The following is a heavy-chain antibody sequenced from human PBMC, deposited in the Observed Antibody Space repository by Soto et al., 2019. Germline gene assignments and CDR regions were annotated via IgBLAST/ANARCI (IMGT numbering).Heavy chain of an antibody. J-gene: IGHJ4*02. CDR3: ARDPCYIYVYN. CDR2: VNPSDGYT. Sequence: ASVKVSCKASGYTFTSNYIHWVRQAPGQGPERMGIVNPSDGYTNYAQRFQGRVTMTRDTSTSTVYMDLSSLRSEDTAVYYCARDPCYIYVYNWGQGTLVTVSS. CDR1: GYTFTSNY. V-gene: IGHV1-46*01. D-gene: IGHD5-18*01.